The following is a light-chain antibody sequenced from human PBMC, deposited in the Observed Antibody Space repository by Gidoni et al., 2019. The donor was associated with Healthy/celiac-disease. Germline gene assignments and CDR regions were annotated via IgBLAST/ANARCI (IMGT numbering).Light chain of an antibody. V-gene: IGLV2-14*03. CDR1: SSDVGGYNY. J-gene: IGLJ3*02. Sequence: QSALTQPASVSGSPGQSTTISCTGTSSDVGGYNYVSWYQQHPGKAPKLMIYDVSNRPSGFSNRFAGSKSGNTASLTISGLQAEDEAYYYCSSYTSSSTLVFGGGTKLTVL. CDR2: DVS. CDR3: SSYTSSSTLV.